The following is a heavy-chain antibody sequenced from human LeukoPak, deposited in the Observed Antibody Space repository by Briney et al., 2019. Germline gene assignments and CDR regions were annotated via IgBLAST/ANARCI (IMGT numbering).Heavy chain of an antibody. CDR2: INQDGSEK. D-gene: IGHD3-9*01. CDR1: GFTFSSYS. Sequence: PGGSLRLSCAASGFTFSSYSMTWVRQAPGKGLEWVASINQDGSEKYYVDSVKGRFTISRDNAKNSLYLQMNSLRAEDTAVYYCARVKGVYDILTDYYQPSCFDYWGQGTLVTVSS. V-gene: IGHV3-7*03. CDR3: ARVKGVYDILTDYYQPSCFDY. J-gene: IGHJ4*02.